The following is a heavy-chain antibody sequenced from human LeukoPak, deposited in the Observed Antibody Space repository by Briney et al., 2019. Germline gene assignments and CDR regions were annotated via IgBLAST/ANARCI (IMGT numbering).Heavy chain of an antibody. J-gene: IGHJ3*02. CDR3: ARGGSIVVVFAFDI. D-gene: IGHD3-22*01. Sequence: SETLSLTCAVYGGSFSGYYWSWIRQPPGKGLEWIGEINHSGSTNYNPSLKSRVTISVDTSENQFSLKLSSVTAADTAVYYCARGGSIVVVFAFDIWGQGTMVTVSS. V-gene: IGHV4-34*01. CDR2: INHSGST. CDR1: GGSFSGYY.